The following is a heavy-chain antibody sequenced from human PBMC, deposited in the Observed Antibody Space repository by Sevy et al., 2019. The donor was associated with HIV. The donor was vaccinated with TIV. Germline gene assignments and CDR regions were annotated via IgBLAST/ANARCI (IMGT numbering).Heavy chain of an antibody. CDR2: TYYRSKFYN. D-gene: IGHD2-15*01. CDR3: ARGGRCSGVTCYHSDH. CDR1: GDSVSRSDAA. J-gene: IGHJ4*02. V-gene: IGHV6-1*01. Sequence: KQSQTLSLTCAISGDSVSRSDAAWNWIRQSPSRGLEWLGRTYYRSKFYNDYASSVQSRLTIYADTSKNQLSLRLNSVTPGDTAVYYCARGGRCSGVTCYHSDHWGQGSLVTVSS.